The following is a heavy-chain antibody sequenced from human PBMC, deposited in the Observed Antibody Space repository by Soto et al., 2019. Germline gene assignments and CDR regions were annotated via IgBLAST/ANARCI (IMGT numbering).Heavy chain of an antibody. Sequence: SVKVSCKASGGTCSSYAISWVRQAPGQGLEWMGGIIPIFGTANYAQKFQGRVTITADESTSTAYMELSSLRSEDTAVYYCARHRXPQIFTQTSXYFDYXGQGTLVTVS. CDR1: GGTCSSYA. V-gene: IGHV1-69*13. J-gene: IGHJ4*02. CDR2: IIPIFGTA. CDR3: ARHRXPQIFTQTSXYFDY.